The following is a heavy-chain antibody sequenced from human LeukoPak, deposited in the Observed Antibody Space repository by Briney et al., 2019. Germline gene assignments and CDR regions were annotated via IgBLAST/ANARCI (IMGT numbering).Heavy chain of an antibody. CDR1: GGSFSGYY. Sequence: SETLSLTCAVYGGSFSGYYWSWIRQPPGKGLEWIGEINHSGSTNCNPSLKSRVTIPVDTSKNQFSLKLSSVTAADTAVYYCARGKSATPLGYWGQGTLVTVSS. V-gene: IGHV4-34*01. D-gene: IGHD1-26*01. CDR3: ARGKSATPLGY. J-gene: IGHJ4*02. CDR2: INHSGST.